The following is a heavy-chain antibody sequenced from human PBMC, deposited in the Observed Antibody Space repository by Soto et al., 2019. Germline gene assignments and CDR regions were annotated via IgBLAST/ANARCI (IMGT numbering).Heavy chain of an antibody. V-gene: IGHV3-23*01. CDR1: GFTFSSYA. CDR2: ISGSGGST. CDR3: ANCVTGYDFWSGYLSPPLDY. Sequence: EVQLLESGGGLVQPGGSLRLSCAASGFTFSSYAMSWVRQAPGKGLEWVSAISGSGGSTYYADSVKGRFTISRDNSKNTLYLQMNSLRAEDTAVYYCANCVTGYDFWSGYLSPPLDYWGQGTLVTVSS. J-gene: IGHJ4*02. D-gene: IGHD3-3*01.